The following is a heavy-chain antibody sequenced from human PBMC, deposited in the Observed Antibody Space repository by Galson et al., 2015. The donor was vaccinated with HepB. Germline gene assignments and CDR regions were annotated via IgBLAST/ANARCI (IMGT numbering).Heavy chain of an antibody. CDR2: ISSSGSTI. J-gene: IGHJ6*02. V-gene: IGHV3-48*03. Sequence: SLRLSCAASGFTFSSYEMNWVRQAPGKGLEWVSYISSSGSTIYYADSVKGRFTISRDNAKNSLYLQMNSLRAEDTAVYYCAALSIAGRARYYYYGMDVWGQGTTVTVSS. CDR3: AALSIAGRARYYYYGMDV. D-gene: IGHD6-6*01. CDR1: GFTFSSYE.